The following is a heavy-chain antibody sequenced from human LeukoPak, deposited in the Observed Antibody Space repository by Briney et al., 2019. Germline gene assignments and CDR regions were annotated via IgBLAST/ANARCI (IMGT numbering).Heavy chain of an antibody. Sequence: GGSLRLSCAASGFTFSSYSMNWVRQAPGKGLEWVSSISSSSSYIYYADSVKGRFTISRDNAKNSLYLQMNSLRAEDTAVYYCARDLSYGDVDAFDIWGQGTMVTVSS. CDR3: ARDLSYGDVDAFDI. J-gene: IGHJ3*02. CDR2: ISSSSSYI. V-gene: IGHV3-21*01. D-gene: IGHD4-17*01. CDR1: GFTFSSYS.